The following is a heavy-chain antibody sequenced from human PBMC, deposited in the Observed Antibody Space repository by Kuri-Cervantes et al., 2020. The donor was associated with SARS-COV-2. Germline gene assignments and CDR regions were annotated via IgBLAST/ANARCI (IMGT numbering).Heavy chain of an antibody. Sequence: ASVKVSCKASGYTFTSYGISWVRQAPGQGLEWMGWISAYNGNTNYAQKFQGRVTITADESTSTAYMELSSLRSEDTAVYYCARTGGDEDSSGYYSYYYYYMDVWGKGTTVTVSS. CDR2: ISAYNGNT. V-gene: IGHV1-18*01. CDR3: ARTGGDEDSSGYYSYYYYYMDV. CDR1: GYTFTSYG. D-gene: IGHD3-22*01. J-gene: IGHJ6*03.